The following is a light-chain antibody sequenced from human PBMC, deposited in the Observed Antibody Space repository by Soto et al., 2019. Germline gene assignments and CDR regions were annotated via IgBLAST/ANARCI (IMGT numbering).Light chain of an antibody. CDR1: SNIGSRS. CDR2: STD. CDR3: ATWDDSLNGWV. J-gene: IGLJ3*02. V-gene: IGLV1-44*01. Sequence: QSVLTQPPSASATPGQRVTMSCSGSNIGSRSIYWYQHLPGTAPKLLIYSTDLRPSGVPDRFSGSKSGTSASLAISGLQSEDEANYYCATWDDSLNGWVFGGGPKLTVL.